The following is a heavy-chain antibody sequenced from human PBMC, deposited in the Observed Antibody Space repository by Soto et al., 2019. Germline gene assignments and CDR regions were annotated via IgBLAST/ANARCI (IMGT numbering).Heavy chain of an antibody. CDR1: GFTFSNAW. Sequence: EVQLVESGGGLVEPGGSLRLSCTASGFTFSNAWMNWVRQTPGKGLEWVGRIKRKADGGTTDYAAPVKGRFSISRDDSENTVSLQMNSLKSEDTAVYYCTTVGSSWYSLFWGQGTLVTVSS. CDR2: IKRKADGGTT. V-gene: IGHV3-15*01. J-gene: IGHJ4*02. CDR3: TTVGSSWYSLF. D-gene: IGHD6-13*01.